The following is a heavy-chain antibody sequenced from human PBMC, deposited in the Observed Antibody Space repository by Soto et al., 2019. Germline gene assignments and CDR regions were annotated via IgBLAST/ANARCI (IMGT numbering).Heavy chain of an antibody. Sequence: ASVKVSCKASGGTFSSYAISWVRQAPGQGLEWMGGIIPIFGNTNYAQKLQGRVTMTTDTSTSTAYMELRSLRSDDTAVYYCARDSGEYYYGSGSYYTYLYWGQGTLVNVSS. J-gene: IGHJ4*02. V-gene: IGHV1-18*01. CDR2: IIPIFGNT. CDR3: ARDSGEYYYGSGSYYTYLY. CDR1: GGTFSSYA. D-gene: IGHD3-10*01.